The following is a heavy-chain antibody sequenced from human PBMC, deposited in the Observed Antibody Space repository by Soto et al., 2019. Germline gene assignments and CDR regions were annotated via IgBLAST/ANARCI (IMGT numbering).Heavy chain of an antibody. V-gene: IGHV1-69*02. Sequence: ASVKVSCKASGGTFSSYTISWVRQAPGQGLEWMGRIIPILGIANYAQKFQGRVTITADKSTSTAYMELSSLRSEDTAVYYCARARGEWSLESDYWGQGTLVTVSS. J-gene: IGHJ4*02. CDR2: IIPILGIA. D-gene: IGHD1-1*01. CDR3: ARARGEWSLESDY. CDR1: GGTFSSYT.